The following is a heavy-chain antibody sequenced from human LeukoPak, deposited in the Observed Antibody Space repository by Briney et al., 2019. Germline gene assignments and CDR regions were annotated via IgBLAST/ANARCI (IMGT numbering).Heavy chain of an antibody. CDR3: ARDLDFGSGRSLGAFDI. J-gene: IGHJ3*02. CDR2: IKQDGNEK. Sequence: PGGSLRLSCAASGFTFSNAWMNRVRQAPGKGLEWVASIKQDGNEKYYVDSVRGRFTISRDNAKNSLYLQMDSLRAEDTAVYYCARDLDFGSGRSLGAFDIWGQGTMVTVSS. D-gene: IGHD3-10*01. CDR1: GFTFSNAW. V-gene: IGHV3-7*03.